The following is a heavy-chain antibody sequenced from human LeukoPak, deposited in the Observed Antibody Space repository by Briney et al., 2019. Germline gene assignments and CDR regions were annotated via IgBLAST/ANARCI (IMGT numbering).Heavy chain of an antibody. J-gene: IGHJ6*02. D-gene: IGHD5-12*01. Sequence: SETLSLTCAVYGGSFSGYYWSWIRRPPGKGLEWIGEINHSGSTNYNPSLKSRVTISVDTSKNQFSLKLSSVTAADTAVYYCARVVATFLHYYYGMDVWGQGTTVTVSS. V-gene: IGHV4-34*01. CDR1: GGSFSGYY. CDR3: ARVVATFLHYYYGMDV. CDR2: INHSGST.